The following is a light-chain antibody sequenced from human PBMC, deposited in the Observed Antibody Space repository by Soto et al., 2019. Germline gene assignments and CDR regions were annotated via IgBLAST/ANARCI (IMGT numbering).Light chain of an antibody. J-gene: IGKJ1*01. CDR1: QSVSSSY. CDR3: QQYGSSSWT. Sequence: EIALTQSPGTLCLSPGQRATLSCLASQSVSSSYLAWYQQKPGQAPRLLIYGASSRATGIPDRFSGSGSGTDFTLTISRLEPEDFAVYYCQQYGSSSWTFGQGTKVDI. CDR2: GAS. V-gene: IGKV3-20*01.